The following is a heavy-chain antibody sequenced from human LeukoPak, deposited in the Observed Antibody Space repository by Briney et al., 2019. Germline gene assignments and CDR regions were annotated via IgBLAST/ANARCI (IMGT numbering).Heavy chain of an antibody. Sequence: ASVKVSCKASGGTFSSSGINWVRQAPGLGLEWMGAIIPMLNSATYAPKFRGTVTITADESTGTAYLDFRSLNSDDTAVYYCARGVGDENRLDPWGQGTLVTVSS. CDR1: GGTFSSSG. V-gene: IGHV1-69*13. CDR2: IIPMLNSA. J-gene: IGHJ5*02. CDR3: ARGVGDENRLDP. D-gene: IGHD2/OR15-2a*01.